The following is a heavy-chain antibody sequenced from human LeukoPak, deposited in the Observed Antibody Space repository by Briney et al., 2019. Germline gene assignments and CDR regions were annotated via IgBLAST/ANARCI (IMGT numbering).Heavy chain of an antibody. J-gene: IGHJ6*03. Sequence: GGSLRLSCAASGFTFSSYSMNWVRQAPGKGLEWVSSISSSSSYIYYADSVKGRFTISRDNAKNSLYLQMNSLRAEDTAVYYCARVMYYYGSGDYYYYYMDVWGKGTTVTVSS. V-gene: IGHV3-21*01. D-gene: IGHD3-10*01. CDR2: ISSSSSYI. CDR1: GFTFSSYS. CDR3: ARVMYYYGSGDYYYYYMDV.